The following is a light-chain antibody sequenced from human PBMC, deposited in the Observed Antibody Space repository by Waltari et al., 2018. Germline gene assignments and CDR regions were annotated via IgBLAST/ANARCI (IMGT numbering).Light chain of an antibody. CDR1: SSNIGSNT. V-gene: IGLV1-44*01. Sequence: QSVLTQPPSASETPGQRVTISCSGSSSNIGSNTVNWYHQLPGTAPKLLIYSNNQRPSGVPDRFSGSKSGTSASLAISGLQSEDEADYYCATWDDSLNGGVFGGGTKLTVL. CDR3: ATWDDSLNGGV. J-gene: IGLJ3*02. CDR2: SNN.